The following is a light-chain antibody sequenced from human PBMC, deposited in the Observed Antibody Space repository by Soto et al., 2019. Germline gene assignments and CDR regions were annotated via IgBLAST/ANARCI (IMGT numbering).Light chain of an antibody. CDR2: DAS. V-gene: IGKV3-11*01. CDR1: QSVSSY. CDR3: QQRSNWPQFT. Sequence: EIVLTQSPATLSLSPGERATLSCRASQSVSSYLAWYQQKPGQAPRLLIYDASNRATGIPARFSGSGSVTDFTLTISSLEPEDCAVYYCQQRSNWPQFTFGPGTKVDIK. J-gene: IGKJ3*01.